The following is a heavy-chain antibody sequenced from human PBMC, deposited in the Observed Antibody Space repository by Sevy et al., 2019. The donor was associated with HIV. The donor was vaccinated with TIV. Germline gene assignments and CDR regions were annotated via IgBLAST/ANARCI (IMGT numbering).Heavy chain of an antibody. CDR1: GFIVSINY. Sequence: GGSLRLSCEASGFIVSINYMNWVRQAPGKGLEWVSVIYSGGSTYYADSVKGRFTISRDNSNNRVYLQMNSLGAEDTAVYYCARDRGIAVGSSRDETFDVWGQGTMVTVSS. V-gene: IGHV3-53*01. J-gene: IGHJ3*01. D-gene: IGHD6-19*01. CDR3: ARDRGIAVGSSRDETFDV. CDR2: IYSGGST.